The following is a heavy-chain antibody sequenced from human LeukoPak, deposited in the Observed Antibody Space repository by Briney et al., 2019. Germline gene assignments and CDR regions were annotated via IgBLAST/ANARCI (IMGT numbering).Heavy chain of an antibody. J-gene: IGHJ4*02. Sequence: ASVKVSCKASGYTFTSYGISWVRQAPGQGLEWMGWISAYNGNTNYAQKLQGRVTMTRDTSISTAYMELSSLRSEDTAVYSCARGPPNWGFDYWGQGTLVTVSS. D-gene: IGHD7-27*01. V-gene: IGHV1-18*01. CDR3: ARGPPNWGFDY. CDR1: GYTFTSYG. CDR2: ISAYNGNT.